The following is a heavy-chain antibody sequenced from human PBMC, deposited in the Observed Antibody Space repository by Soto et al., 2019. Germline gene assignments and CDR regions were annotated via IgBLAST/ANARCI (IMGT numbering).Heavy chain of an antibody. V-gene: IGHV3-7*01. CDR1: GFTFSSYW. CDR2: IKQDGSEK. Sequence: GGSLRLSCAASGFTFSSYWMSWVRQAPGKGLEWVANIKQDGSEKYYVDSVKGRFTISRDNAKNSLYLQMNSLRAEDTAVYYCARDYLGESLGAFDIWGQGTMVTVSS. J-gene: IGHJ3*02. CDR3: ARDYLGESLGAFDI.